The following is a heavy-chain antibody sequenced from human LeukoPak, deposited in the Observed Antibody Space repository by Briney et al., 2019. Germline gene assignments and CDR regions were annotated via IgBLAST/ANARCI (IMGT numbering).Heavy chain of an antibody. J-gene: IGHJ5*02. D-gene: IGHD6-13*01. CDR2: IIPILGIA. V-gene: IGHV1-69*04. CDR3: ARGVRSSWNNWFDP. Sequence: GASVTVSCKASGGTFSSYAISWVRQAPGQGLEWMGRIIPILGIANYAQKFQGRVTITADKSTSTAYMELSSLRSEDTAVYYCARGVRSSWNNWFDPWGQGTLVTVSS. CDR1: GGTFSSYA.